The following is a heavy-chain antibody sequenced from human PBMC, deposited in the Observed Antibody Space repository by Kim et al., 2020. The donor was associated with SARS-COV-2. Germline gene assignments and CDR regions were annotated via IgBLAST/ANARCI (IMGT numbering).Heavy chain of an antibody. J-gene: IGHJ4*02. V-gene: IGHV3-72*01. CDR3: TGDLVGPTGMAY. Sequence: GGSLRLSCAASGFAFSDNYMDWVRQAPAKGLEWVGRSRNKARGYTPQYAASVKGRFVISRDDSENSMYLQMTSLKTEDTAVYYCTGDLVGPTGMAYWGQGTLVTVSS. CDR1: GFAFSDNY. CDR2: SRNKARGYTP. D-gene: IGHD1-26*01.